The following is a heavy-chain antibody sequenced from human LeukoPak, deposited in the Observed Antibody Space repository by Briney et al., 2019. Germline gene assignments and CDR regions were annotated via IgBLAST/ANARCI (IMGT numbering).Heavy chain of an antibody. V-gene: IGHV3-23*01. CDR1: GFTFSSSA. D-gene: IGHD3-3*01. CDR3: ATSPQQIFGVAIRRVKGFFDY. CDR2: ISGSGSGSST. J-gene: IGHJ4*02. Sequence: GGSLRLSCAASGFTFSSSAMSWVRQAPGKGLEWVSTISGSGSGSSTYYADSVKGRFTISRDNSKNTLYLQVNSLRVEDTAVYYCATSPQQIFGVAIRRVKGFFDYWGQGTLVTVSS.